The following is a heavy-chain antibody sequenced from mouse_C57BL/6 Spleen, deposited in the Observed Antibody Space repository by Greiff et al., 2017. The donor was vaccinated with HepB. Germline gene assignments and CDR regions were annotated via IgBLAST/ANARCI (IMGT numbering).Heavy chain of an antibody. CDR1: GYAFSSYW. CDR2: IYPGDGDT. Sequence: VQLQQSGAELVKPGASVKISCKASGYAFSSYWMNWVKQRPGKGLEWIGQIYPGDGDTNYNGTFKGKATLTADKSSSTAYMQCSSLTSEDSAVYVGPRRTVGGAWFEDWGQGTPVTGPA. D-gene: IGHD1-1*01. CDR3: PRRTVGGAWFED. J-gene: IGHJ3*01. V-gene: IGHV1-80*01.